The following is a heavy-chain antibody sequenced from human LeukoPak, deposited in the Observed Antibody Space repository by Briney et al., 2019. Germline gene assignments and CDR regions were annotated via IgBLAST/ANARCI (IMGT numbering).Heavy chain of an antibody. V-gene: IGHV4-34*01. Sequence: GSLRLSCTASGLTFTSYAMSWVRQAPGKGLEWIGEINHSGSTNYNPSLKSRVTISMDTPKNQVSLRLTSVTAADTAVYYCARGLTGPREAAASRVALGHWGQGTLVTVSS. D-gene: IGHD6-13*01. CDR3: ARGLTGPREAAASRVALGH. CDR1: GLTFTSYA. CDR2: INHSGST. J-gene: IGHJ4*02.